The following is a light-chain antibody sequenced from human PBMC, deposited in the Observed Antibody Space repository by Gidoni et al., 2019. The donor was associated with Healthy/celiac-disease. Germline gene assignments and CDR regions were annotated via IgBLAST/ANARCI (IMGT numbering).Light chain of an antibody. V-gene: IGKV3-11*01. Sequence: EIVLTQSPATLSLSPGERATLSCRASQSVSSYLAWYQQKPGQAPRLLIYDASNGATGIPARFSGSGSGTDFTLTISSLEPEDFAVYYCQQRSNWPLMYTFGQGTKLEIK. CDR3: QQRSNWPLMYT. CDR1: QSVSSY. J-gene: IGKJ2*01. CDR2: DAS.